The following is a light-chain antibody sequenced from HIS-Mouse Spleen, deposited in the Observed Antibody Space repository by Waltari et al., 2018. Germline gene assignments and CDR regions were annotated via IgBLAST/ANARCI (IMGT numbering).Light chain of an antibody. V-gene: IGKV3-20*01. CDR1: QSVSSSY. CDR2: GAS. Sequence: EIVLTQSPGTLPLSPGERATLSFRASQSVSSSYLAWYQQTPGQAPRLLNYGASSRATGIPDRFSGSGSGTDFTLTISRLEPEDFAVYYCQQYGSSPRTFGQGTKVEIK. CDR3: QQYGSSPRT. J-gene: IGKJ1*01.